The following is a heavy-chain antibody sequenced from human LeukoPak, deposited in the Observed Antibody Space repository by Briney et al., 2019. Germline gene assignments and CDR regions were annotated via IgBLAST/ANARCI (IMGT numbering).Heavy chain of an antibody. CDR1: RITYISYS. CDR3: AKGGYSYGYYYMDV. J-gene: IGHJ6*03. CDR2: ISSDGSNK. V-gene: IGHV3-30*18. D-gene: IGHD5-18*01. Sequence: GGSLRLSCAASRITYISYSMHWVRQAPGKGLEWLALISSDGSNKYYADSVRGRFTISRDNSMDTQFLQMSSLRADDTAVYYCAKGGYSYGYYYMDVWGKGTTVTVSS.